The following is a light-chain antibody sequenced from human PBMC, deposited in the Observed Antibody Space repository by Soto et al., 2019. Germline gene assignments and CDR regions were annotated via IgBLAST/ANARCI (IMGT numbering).Light chain of an antibody. Sequence: EVVMTQSPATLSVSPGEGATLSCRASQSVGSNLAWYLQIPGQAPRLVMYAGSTRASGVPARFSGRGSGTEFTLTISSLQSEDFAVDYCQQYNDWPRTFGQGTKVEIK. CDR2: AGS. V-gene: IGKV3-15*01. CDR3: QQYNDWPRT. CDR1: QSVGSN. J-gene: IGKJ1*01.